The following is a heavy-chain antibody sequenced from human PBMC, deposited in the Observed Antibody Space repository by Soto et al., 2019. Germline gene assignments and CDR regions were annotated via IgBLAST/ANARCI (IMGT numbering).Heavy chain of an antibody. D-gene: IGHD3-22*01. J-gene: IGHJ4*02. CDR1: GFTFSSYA. CDR3: AKVEGSYYDSSGYWDFDY. CDR2: ISGSGGST. Sequence: VQLLESGGGLVQPGGSLRLSCAASGFTFSSYAMSWVRQAPGKGLEWVSAISGSGGSTYYADSVKGRFTISRDNSKNTLYLQMNSLRAEDTAVYYCAKVEGSYYDSSGYWDFDYWGQGTLVTVSS. V-gene: IGHV3-23*01.